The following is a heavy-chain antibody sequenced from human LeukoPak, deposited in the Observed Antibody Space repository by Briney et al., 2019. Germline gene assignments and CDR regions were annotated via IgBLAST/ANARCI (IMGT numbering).Heavy chain of an antibody. Sequence: SVKVSCKASGGTFSSYAISWVRQAPGQGLEWMGGIIPIFGTANYAQKFQGRVTITADESTSTAYMELSSLRSEDTAVYYCARETDRYCSSTSCYRGINWFDHWGQGTLVTVSS. V-gene: IGHV1-69*13. D-gene: IGHD2-2*01. CDR3: ARETDRYCSSTSCYRGINWFDH. CDR1: GGTFSSYA. J-gene: IGHJ5*02. CDR2: IIPIFGTA.